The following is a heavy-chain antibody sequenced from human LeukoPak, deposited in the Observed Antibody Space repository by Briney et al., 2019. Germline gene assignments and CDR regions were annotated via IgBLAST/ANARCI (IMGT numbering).Heavy chain of an antibody. Sequence: GASVKVSCKASGGTFSSYAISWVRQAPGQGLEWMGGIIPIFGTANYAQKFQGRVTMTTDTSTTTAYMELRSLRSDDTAVYYCARAPRITLIRGVSDCWGQGTLVTVSS. CDR2: IIPIFGTA. V-gene: IGHV1-69*05. J-gene: IGHJ4*02. CDR1: GGTFSSYA. CDR3: ARAPRITLIRGVSDC. D-gene: IGHD3-10*01.